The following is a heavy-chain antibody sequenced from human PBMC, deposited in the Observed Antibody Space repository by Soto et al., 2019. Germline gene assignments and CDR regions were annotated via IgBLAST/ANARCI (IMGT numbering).Heavy chain of an antibody. Sequence: EVQLLESGGGLVQPGGSLRLSCAASGFTFSSYAMSWVRQAPGKGLEWVSAISGSGGSTYYADSVKGRFTISRDNSKNTLYLQMNSLRVEDTAVYYCAKLPSFGELVAYFDYWGQGTLVTVSS. J-gene: IGHJ4*02. V-gene: IGHV3-23*01. D-gene: IGHD3-10*01. CDR2: ISGSGGST. CDR1: GFTFSSYA. CDR3: AKLPSFGELVAYFDY.